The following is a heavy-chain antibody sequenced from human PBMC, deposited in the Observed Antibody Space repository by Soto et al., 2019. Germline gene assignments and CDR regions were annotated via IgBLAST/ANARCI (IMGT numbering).Heavy chain of an antibody. D-gene: IGHD2-8*01. CDR3: ARPSSYGVTFHCNSGMDG. CDR1: GGPFNNYA. V-gene: IGHV1-69*01. J-gene: IGHJ6*02. CDR2: IIPMFGT. Sequence: QVQLVQSGAELKRPGSSVKVSCEASGGPFNNYAITWVRQSPGQGLEWMGRIIPMFGTNYAQKFQDRVTIAADESTGTADMELSGLRSEDTAVYFCARPSSYGVTFHCNSGMDGWGQWTTLTASS.